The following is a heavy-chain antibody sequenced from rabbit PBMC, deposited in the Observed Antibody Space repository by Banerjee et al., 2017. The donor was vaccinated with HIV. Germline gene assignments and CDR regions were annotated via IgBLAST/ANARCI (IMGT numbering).Heavy chain of an antibody. V-gene: IGHV1S40*01. J-gene: IGHJ4*01. CDR2: IHAGSSGNI. Sequence: QSLEESGGDLVKPGASLTLTCTASGFSFSSSYYMCWVRQAPGKGLEWIACIHAGSSGNIYYASWAKGRFTISKTSSTTVTLQMTSLTAADTATYFCARDPYARSSGDYPFNLWGPGTLVTVS. D-gene: IGHD1-1*01. CDR1: GFSFSSSYY. CDR3: ARDPYARSSGDYPFNL.